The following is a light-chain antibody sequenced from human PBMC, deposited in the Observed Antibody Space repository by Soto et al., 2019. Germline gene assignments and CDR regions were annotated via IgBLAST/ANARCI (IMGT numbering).Light chain of an antibody. Sequence: EIVMTQSAATLSASAGERATLSCRASQSVSSNLAWYQQKPVQSPRLLIYGASTRATGIPARFTGSGSATEFTLTISSLQSEDFSVYYCQQRRTFGQGTKVDIK. V-gene: IGKV3-15*01. CDR2: GAS. CDR3: QQRRT. J-gene: IGKJ1*01. CDR1: QSVSSN.